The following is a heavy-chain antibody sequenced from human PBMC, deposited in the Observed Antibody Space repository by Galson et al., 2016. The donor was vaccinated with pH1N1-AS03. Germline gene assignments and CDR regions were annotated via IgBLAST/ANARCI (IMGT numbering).Heavy chain of an antibody. CDR1: GYTFTNYA. D-gene: IGHD3-22*01. Sequence: SVKVSCKASGYTFTNYAVHWVRQAPGQRLEWMGWINADNTDTKYSQKFQDRVTITRDTFATTAYMELSSLRSEDTAVYYCARTNYNHSSGDYWGQGTLVTVSS. CDR3: ARTNYNHSSGDY. J-gene: IGHJ4*02. V-gene: IGHV1-3*01. CDR2: INADNTDT.